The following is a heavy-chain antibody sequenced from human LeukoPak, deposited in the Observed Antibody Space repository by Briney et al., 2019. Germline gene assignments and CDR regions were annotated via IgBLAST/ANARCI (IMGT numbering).Heavy chain of an antibody. Sequence: PGGSLRLSCAASGLTFSTYNMNWVRQAPGKGLEWVSSISSSSSYIYYADSVKGRFTISRDNAKNSLYLQMNSLRAEDTAVYYCARWVTFGGVIVNDFWGQGTLVTVSS. CDR2: ISSSSSYI. CDR1: GLTFSTYN. V-gene: IGHV3-21*01. D-gene: IGHD3-16*02. CDR3: ARWVTFGGVIVNDF. J-gene: IGHJ4*02.